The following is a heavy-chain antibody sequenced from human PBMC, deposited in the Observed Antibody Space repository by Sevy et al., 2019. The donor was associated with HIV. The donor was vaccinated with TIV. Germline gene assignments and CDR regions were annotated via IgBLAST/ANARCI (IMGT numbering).Heavy chain of an antibody. Sequence: GGSLRLSCAASGFTFSSFGMHWVRQAPGKGLEWVAHISNDGSNKYYADSVKGRFTISRVNSKNTLYLQMDSLRAEDTAVYYCAITLHWGQGTMVTVSS. J-gene: IGHJ3*01. V-gene: IGHV3-30*03. CDR1: GFTFSSFG. CDR3: AITLH. CDR2: ISNDGSNK.